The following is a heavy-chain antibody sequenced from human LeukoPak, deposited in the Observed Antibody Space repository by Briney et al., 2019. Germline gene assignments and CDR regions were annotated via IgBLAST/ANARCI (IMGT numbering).Heavy chain of an antibody. J-gene: IGHJ1*01. Sequence: NPSETLSLTCTVSGGSISSYYWSWIRQPAGRGLEWIGRFYATGGTKYNPSLQSRVTMSVDTSKNQFSLKLSSVTAADTAVYYCARVADCSGGSCYSEYFQHWGQGTLVTVSS. CDR3: ARVADCSGGSCYSEYFQH. CDR2: FYATGGT. V-gene: IGHV4-4*07. CDR1: GGSISSYY. D-gene: IGHD2-15*01.